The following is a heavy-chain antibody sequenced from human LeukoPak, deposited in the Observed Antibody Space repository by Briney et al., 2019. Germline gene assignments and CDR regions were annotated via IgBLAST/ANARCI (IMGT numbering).Heavy chain of an antibody. V-gene: IGHV4-59*01. CDR1: GGSISSYY. D-gene: IGHD3-3*01. CDR2: IYYSGST. CDR3: ASTKTDDFWSGYRTPYYFDY. J-gene: IGHJ4*02. Sequence: PSETLSLTCTVSGGSISSYYWSWIRQPPGKGLEWIGHIYYSGSTNYNPSLKSRVTISVDTSKNQFSLKLSSVTAADTAVYYCASTKTDDFWSGYRTPYYFDYWGQATLVTVSS.